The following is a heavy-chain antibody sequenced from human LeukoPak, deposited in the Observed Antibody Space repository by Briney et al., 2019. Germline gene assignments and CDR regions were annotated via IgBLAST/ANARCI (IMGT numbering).Heavy chain of an antibody. V-gene: IGHV1-8*01. D-gene: IGHD2-2*01. CDR1: GYTFTSYD. CDR3: ARGPLSLVNYYMDV. CDR2: MNPNSGNT. J-gene: IGHJ6*03. Sequence: ASVKVSCKASGYTFTSYDINWVRQATGQGLEWMRWMNPNSGNTGYAQKFQGRVTMTRNTSISTAYMELSSLRSEDTAVYYCARGPLSLVNYYMDVWGKGTTVTISS.